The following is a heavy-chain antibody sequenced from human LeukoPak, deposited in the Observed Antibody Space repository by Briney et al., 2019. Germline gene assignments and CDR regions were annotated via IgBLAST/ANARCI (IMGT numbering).Heavy chain of an antibody. J-gene: IGHJ4*02. CDR2: IIPIFGTA. CDR1: GGTFSSYA. CDR3: ARSRGYRSEFDY. V-gene: IGHV1-69*05. D-gene: IGHD5-18*01. Sequence: SVKVSCKASGGTFSSYAISWVRQAPGQGLEWMGGIIPIFGTANYAQKFQGRVTITTDESMSTAYMELSSLRSEDTAVYYCARSRGYRSEFDYWGQGTLVTVSS.